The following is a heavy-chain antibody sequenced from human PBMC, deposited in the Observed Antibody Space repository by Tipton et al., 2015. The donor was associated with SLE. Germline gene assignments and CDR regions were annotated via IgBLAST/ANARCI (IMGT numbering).Heavy chain of an antibody. J-gene: IGHJ4*02. CDR3: ARQGYLRELSGRFEF. D-gene: IGHD3-16*02. Sequence: SGFTFSSYGMHWVRQAPGKGLEWVAVIWYDGSNKYYADSVKGRVTMTTDTSTSTAYMELRSLRSDDTAVYYCARQGYLRELSGRFEFWGQGTLVTVSS. CDR1: GFTFSSYG. V-gene: IGHV3-33*01. CDR2: IWYDGSNK.